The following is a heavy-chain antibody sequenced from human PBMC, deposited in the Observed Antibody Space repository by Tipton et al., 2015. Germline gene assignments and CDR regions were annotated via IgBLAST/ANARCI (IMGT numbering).Heavy chain of an antibody. D-gene: IGHD3-22*01. Sequence: GLVKPSETLSLTCTVSDGSISSYYWSWIRQSPGEGLEWIGYIYYSGSTNYNPSLRSRVAMSMDTSKNQFSLKLSSVIAADTAVYYCARASIIQGYYHDSSRYYLFNSWGQGTLVTVSS. CDR3: ARASIIQGYYHDSSRYYLFNS. CDR2: IYYSGST. J-gene: IGHJ1*01. V-gene: IGHV4-59*01. CDR1: DGSISSYY.